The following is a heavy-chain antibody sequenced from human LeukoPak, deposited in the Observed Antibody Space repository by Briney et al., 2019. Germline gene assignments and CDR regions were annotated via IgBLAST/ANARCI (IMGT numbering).Heavy chain of an antibody. D-gene: IGHD2-21*02. Sequence: GASVNVSCKASGYTFTRYYMHWVRQAPGQGLEWMGIINPSGGSTSYAQKFQGRVTMTRDTSTSTVYMELSSLRPEDTAVYYCARGKHIVVVTAPNWFDPWGQGTLVTVSS. CDR1: GYTFTRYY. CDR2: INPSGGST. CDR3: ARGKHIVVVTAPNWFDP. J-gene: IGHJ5*02. V-gene: IGHV1-46*01.